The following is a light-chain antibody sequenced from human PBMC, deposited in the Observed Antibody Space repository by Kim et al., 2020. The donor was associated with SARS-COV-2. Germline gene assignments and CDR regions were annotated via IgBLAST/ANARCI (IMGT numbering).Light chain of an antibody. CDR2: GVS. V-gene: IGKV3-15*01. Sequence: PGDKATLSCRTSQTISRDLAWYQQKPGQAPRLLIYGVSTRATGIPATFTGSGSGTEFTLTISSLQSEDFAVYYCQQYNDWPLTFGGGTKVDIK. CDR3: QQYNDWPLT. J-gene: IGKJ4*01. CDR1: QTISRD.